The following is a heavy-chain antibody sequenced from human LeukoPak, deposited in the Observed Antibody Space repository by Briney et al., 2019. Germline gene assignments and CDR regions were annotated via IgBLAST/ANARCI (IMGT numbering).Heavy chain of an antibody. CDR1: GFTFSTYS. D-gene: IGHD1-14*01. J-gene: IGHJ5*02. Sequence: GGSLRLSCAASGFTFSTYSMNWVRQAPGKGLEWVSYISSSSSTIYYADSVKGRFTISRDNAKNSLSLQMNTLRAEDTAVYYCARDPEEWFDPWGQGTLVTVSA. V-gene: IGHV3-48*01. CDR3: ARDPEEWFDP. CDR2: ISSSSSTI.